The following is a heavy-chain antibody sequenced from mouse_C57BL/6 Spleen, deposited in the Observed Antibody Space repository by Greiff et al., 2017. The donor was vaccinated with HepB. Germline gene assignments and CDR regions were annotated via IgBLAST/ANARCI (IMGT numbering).Heavy chain of an antibody. D-gene: IGHD3-2*02. CDR2: IYPRSGNT. J-gene: IGHJ2*01. V-gene: IGHV1-81*01. CDR1: GYTFTSYG. Sequence: QVLLQQSGAELARPGASVKLSCKASGYTFTSYGISWVKQRTGQGLEWIGEIYPRSGNTYYNEKFKGKATLTADKSSSTAYMELRSLTSEDSAVYFCARAGDSSAFDYWGQGTTLTVSS. CDR3: ARAGDSSAFDY.